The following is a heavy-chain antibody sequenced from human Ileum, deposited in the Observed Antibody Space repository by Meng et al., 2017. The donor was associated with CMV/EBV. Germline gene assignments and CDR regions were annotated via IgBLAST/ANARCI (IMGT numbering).Heavy chain of an antibody. CDR2: ISYNGSNK. Sequence: GESLKISCAASGFTFSSYAMHWVRQAPGKGLEWVAVISYNGSNKYYADSMKGRFTISRDNAKNSLYLQMNSLRAEDTAVYYCARVYIYGSSNDLWGQGTLVTVSS. D-gene: IGHD3-10*01. CDR3: ARVYIYGSSNDL. V-gene: IGHV3-30-3*01. CDR1: GFTFSSYA. J-gene: IGHJ5*02.